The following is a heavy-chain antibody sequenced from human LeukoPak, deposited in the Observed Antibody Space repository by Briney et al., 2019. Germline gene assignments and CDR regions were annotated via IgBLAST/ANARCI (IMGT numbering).Heavy chain of an antibody. CDR3: AKEFIAGDGHVDCDS. CDR2: ITSSGATT. Sequence: SGGSLRLSCAASGFTISTYAMTWARQAPGKGLEWVSSITSSGATTYYADSVKGRFTISRDISKNTLYLQMNSLTAEDSAVYYCAKEFIAGDGHVDCDSWGQGTLVTVSS. CDR1: GFTISTYA. V-gene: IGHV3-23*01. J-gene: IGHJ4*02. D-gene: IGHD5-24*01.